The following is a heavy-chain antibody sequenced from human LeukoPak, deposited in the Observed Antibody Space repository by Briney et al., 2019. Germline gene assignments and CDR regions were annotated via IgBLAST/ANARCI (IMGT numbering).Heavy chain of an antibody. Sequence: PGGSLRLSCAASGFTFSSYEMNWVRQAPGKGLEWVSYISSSGSTIYYADSVKGRFTISRDNAKNSLYLQMNSLRAEDTAVYYCARDRPYSSSSWGAYYCDYWGQGTLVTVSS. CDR3: ARDRPYSSSSWGAYYCDY. D-gene: IGHD6-6*01. CDR1: GFTFSSYE. CDR2: ISSSGSTI. V-gene: IGHV3-48*03. J-gene: IGHJ4*02.